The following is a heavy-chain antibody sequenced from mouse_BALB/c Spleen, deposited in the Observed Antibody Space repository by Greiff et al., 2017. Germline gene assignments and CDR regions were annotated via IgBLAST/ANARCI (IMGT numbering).Heavy chain of an antibody. CDR2: IYPGSGST. CDR1: GYTFTDYV. CDR3: ARPVYSGSSYDWYFDV. Sequence: QVHVKQSGPELVKPGASVKMSCKASGYTFTDYVISWVKQRTGQGLEWIGEIYPGSGSTYYNEKFKGKATLTADKSSNTAYMQLSSLTPEDSAVYFCARPVYSGSSYDWYFDVWGAGTTVTVSS. J-gene: IGHJ1*01. V-gene: IGHV1-77*01. D-gene: IGHD1-1*01.